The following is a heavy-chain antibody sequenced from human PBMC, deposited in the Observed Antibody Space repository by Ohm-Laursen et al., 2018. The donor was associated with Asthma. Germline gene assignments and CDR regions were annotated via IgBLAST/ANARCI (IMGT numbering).Heavy chain of an antibody. CDR3: ARARGYYGSGSYRLGWFDP. J-gene: IGHJ5*02. CDR1: GGSFSGYY. Sequence: GTLSRTCAVYGGSFSGYYWSWICQPPGKGLEWIGEINHSGSNNYNPSLKSRVTISVDTSKNQFSLKLSSVTAADTAVYYCARARGYYGSGSYRLGWFDPWGQGTLVTVSS. CDR2: INHSGSN. D-gene: IGHD3-10*01. V-gene: IGHV4-34*01.